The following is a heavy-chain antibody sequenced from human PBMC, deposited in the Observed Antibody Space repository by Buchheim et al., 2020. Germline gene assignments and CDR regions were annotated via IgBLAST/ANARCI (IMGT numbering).Heavy chain of an antibody. V-gene: IGHV4-59*01. CDR2: IYYSGST. CDR1: GGSISSYY. J-gene: IGHJ4*02. CDR3: ARSVGGATNY. D-gene: IGHD1-26*01. Sequence: QVQLQESGPGLVKPSETLSLTCSVSGGSISSYYWYWIRQPPGKGLEWIGYIYYSGSTNYNPSLKSRVTISVDTSKNQFSLQLSSVTAADTAVYYCARSVGGATNYWGQGTL.